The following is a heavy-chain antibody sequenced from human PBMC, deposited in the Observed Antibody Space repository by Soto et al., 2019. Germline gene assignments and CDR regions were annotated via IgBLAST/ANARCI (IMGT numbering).Heavy chain of an antibody. CDR3: AREQVGAFNWFDP. V-gene: IGHV4-61*08. CDR2: IYYSGST. CDR1: GDSISSGDYY. J-gene: IGHJ5*02. Sequence: PSETLSLTCTVSGDSISSGDYYWSWIRQPPGKGLEWIGYIYYSGSTHYNPSLKSRVTISVDTSKNQFSLKLSSVTAADTAVYYCAREQVGAFNWFDPWGQGTLVTVSS. D-gene: IGHD1-26*01.